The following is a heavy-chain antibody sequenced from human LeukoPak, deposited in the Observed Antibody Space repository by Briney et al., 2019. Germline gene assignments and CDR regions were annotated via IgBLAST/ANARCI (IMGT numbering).Heavy chain of an antibody. V-gene: IGHV1-18*01. Sequence: ASVKVSCKASGYTFTSYGISWVRQAPGQGLEWMGWISAYNGNTNYAQKLQGRVTMTTDTSTSTAYMELRSLRSDDTAVYYCARTFGYSNYELGQVAYYYYYYYMDVWGKGTTVTVSS. J-gene: IGHJ6*03. CDR2: ISAYNGNT. D-gene: IGHD4-11*01. CDR3: ARTFGYSNYELGQVAYYYYYYYMDV. CDR1: GYTFTSYG.